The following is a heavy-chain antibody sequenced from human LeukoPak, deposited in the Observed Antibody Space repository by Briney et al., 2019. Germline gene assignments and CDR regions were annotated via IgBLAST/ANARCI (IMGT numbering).Heavy chain of an antibody. CDR2: ISWNSGSL. D-gene: IGHD6-19*01. CDR1: GFTFDDYA. Sequence: GGSLRLSCAASGFTFDDYAMHWVRQAPGKGLEWGSGISWNSGSLGYADSVKGRFTISRDNAKNSLYLQMNSLRAEDMALYYCATLAVAGDYFDYWGQGTLVTVSS. J-gene: IGHJ4*02. V-gene: IGHV3-9*03. CDR3: ATLAVAGDYFDY.